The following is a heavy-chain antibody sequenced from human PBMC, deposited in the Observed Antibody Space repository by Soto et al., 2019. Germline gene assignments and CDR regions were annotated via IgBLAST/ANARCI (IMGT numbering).Heavy chain of an antibody. D-gene: IGHD6-13*01. V-gene: IGHV4-59*01. CDR3: ARTESSSWSFFYYGMDV. J-gene: IGHJ6*02. Sequence: VQLKESGPGLVKPSETLALTCTVTGGSIGSYYWSWIRQSPGRGLEWIGCVYYSDGTNYNPSLKSRATMSMDKSNNQFSLRLRSVTAADTAVYYCARTESSSWSFFYYGMDVWGQGTTVTVSS. CDR1: GGSIGSYY. CDR2: VYYSDGT.